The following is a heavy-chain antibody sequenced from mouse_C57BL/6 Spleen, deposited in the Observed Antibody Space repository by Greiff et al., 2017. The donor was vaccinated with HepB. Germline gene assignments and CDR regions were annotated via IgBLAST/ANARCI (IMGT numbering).Heavy chain of an antibody. J-gene: IGHJ2*01. CDR2: IDPSDSET. V-gene: IGHV1-52*01. D-gene: IGHD4-1*01. Sequence: QVQLQQPGAELVRPGSSVKLSCKASGYTFTSYWMHWVKQRPIQGLEWIGNIDPSDSETHYNQKFKDKATLTVDKPSSTAYMQLSSLTSEDSAVYYCARWGHWDFDYWGQGTTLTVSS. CDR3: ARWGHWDFDY. CDR1: GYTFTSYW.